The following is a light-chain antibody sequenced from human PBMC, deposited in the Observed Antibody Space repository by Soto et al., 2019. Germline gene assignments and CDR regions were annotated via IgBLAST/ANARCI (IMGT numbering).Light chain of an antibody. CDR1: SSDVGGYNF. J-gene: IGLJ2*01. V-gene: IGLV2-23*02. CDR2: EVS. Sequence: QSVLTQPASVSGSPGQSIAISCTGTSSDVGGYNFVSWYQQHPGKAPKLMIHEVSNRPSGVSDRFSGSKSGNTASLTISGLQAEDEADYFCCSYAPSRTLLFGGGTKVTVL. CDR3: CSYAPSRTLL.